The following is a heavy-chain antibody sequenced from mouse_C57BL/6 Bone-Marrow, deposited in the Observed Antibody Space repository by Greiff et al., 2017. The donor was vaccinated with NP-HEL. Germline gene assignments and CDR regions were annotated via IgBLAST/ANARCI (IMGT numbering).Heavy chain of an antibody. CDR1: GYAFSSYW. D-gene: IGHD2-12*01. V-gene: IGHV1-80*01. CDR2: IYPGDGDT. CDR3: ASFLRRGAWFAY. J-gene: IGHJ3*01. Sequence: QVQLQQSGAELVKPGASVKISCKASGYAFSSYWMNWVKQRPGKGLEWIGQIYPGDGDTNYNGKFKGKATLTADKSSSTAYMQLSSLTSEDSAVYFCASFLRRGAWFAYWGQGTLVTVSA.